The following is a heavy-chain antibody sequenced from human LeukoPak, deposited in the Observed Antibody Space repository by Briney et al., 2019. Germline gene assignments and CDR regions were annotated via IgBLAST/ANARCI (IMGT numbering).Heavy chain of an antibody. Sequence: GASVKVSCKASGYTFTGYYMHWVRQAPGQGLEWMGRINPNSGGTNYAQKFQGRVTMTRDTSISTAYMELSRLRSDDTAVYYCARVPIPPPTGSRLTSGRYYFDYWGQGTLVTVSS. CDR3: ARVPIPPPTGSRLTSGRYYFDY. CDR2: INPNSGGT. V-gene: IGHV1-2*06. D-gene: IGHD1-26*01. CDR1: GYTFTGYY. J-gene: IGHJ4*02.